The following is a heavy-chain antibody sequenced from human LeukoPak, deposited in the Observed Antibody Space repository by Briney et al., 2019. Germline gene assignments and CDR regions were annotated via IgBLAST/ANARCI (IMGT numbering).Heavy chain of an antibody. Sequence: SETLSLTCAVYGGSFSGYYWSWIRQPPGKGLEWIGEINHSGSTNYNPSLKSRVTISVDTSKNQLSLRLSSVTAADTAVYYCARGRSRSWFDPWGQGTLVTVSS. CDR3: ARGRSRSWFDP. CDR2: INHSGST. CDR1: GGSFSGYY. J-gene: IGHJ5*02. V-gene: IGHV4-34*01.